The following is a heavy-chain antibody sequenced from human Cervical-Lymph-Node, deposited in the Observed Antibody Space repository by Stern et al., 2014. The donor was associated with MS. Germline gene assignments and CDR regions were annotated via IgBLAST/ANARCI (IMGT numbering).Heavy chain of an antibody. V-gene: IGHV1-69*01. CDR2: IILSIGTA. CDR1: GGTFSSSD. Sequence: VQLVESGAEVQKPGSSVKVSCRASGGTFSSSDISWGRQAPGQGLEWMGGIILSIGTANDAQKYQGRVTITADESTSTAYMELSSLRSEDTAIYYCALGGFGHYFEYWGQGTLVTVSS. CDR3: ALGGFGHYFEY. D-gene: IGHD3-10*01. J-gene: IGHJ4*02.